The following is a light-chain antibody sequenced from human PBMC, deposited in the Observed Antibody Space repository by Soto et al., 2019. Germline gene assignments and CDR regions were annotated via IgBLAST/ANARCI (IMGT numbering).Light chain of an antibody. J-gene: IGKJ2*01. CDR1: QSVSNKY. V-gene: IGKV3-20*01. CDR3: QQYGSSPPYT. Sequence: EVVLTQSPGTLSLSPGERATLSCRASQSVSNKYLAWYQQKPGQAPRLLIFGSSDRVTGIPDRFSGSGSGTDFTLTISRLGPEDFAVYYCQQYGSSPPYTFGQGTKLEIK. CDR2: GSS.